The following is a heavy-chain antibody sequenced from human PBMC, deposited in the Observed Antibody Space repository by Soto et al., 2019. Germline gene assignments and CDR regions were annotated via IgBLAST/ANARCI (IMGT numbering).Heavy chain of an antibody. CDR1: GFTFSSYV. V-gene: IGHV3-30-3*01. Sequence: PGGSLRLSCAASGFTFSSYVMHWVRQTPGKGLEWVAFISHDGNNKYYADSVKGRFTISRDNSENTLYLQMDSLRAEDTAVYYCARDDEGGSECVIGFWGQGTLVTGSS. CDR2: ISHDGNNK. CDR3: ARDDEGGSECVIGF. J-gene: IGHJ4*02. D-gene: IGHD1-26*01.